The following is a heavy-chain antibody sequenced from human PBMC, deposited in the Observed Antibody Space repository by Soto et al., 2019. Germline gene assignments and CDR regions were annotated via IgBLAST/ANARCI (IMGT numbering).Heavy chain of an antibody. CDR3: ARRPHYDILTGYLGYDYYGMDV. J-gene: IGHJ6*02. V-gene: IGHV1-69*13. CDR2: IIPIFGTA. CDR1: GGTFSSYA. D-gene: IGHD3-9*01. Sequence: ASVKVSCKASGGTFSSYAISWVRQAPGQGLEWMGGIIPIFGTANYAQKFQGRVTITADESTSAAYMELSSLRSEDTAVYYCARRPHYDILTGYLGYDYYGMDVWGQGTTVTVSS.